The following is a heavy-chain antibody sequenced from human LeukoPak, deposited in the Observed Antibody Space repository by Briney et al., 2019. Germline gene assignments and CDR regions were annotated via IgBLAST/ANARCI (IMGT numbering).Heavy chain of an antibody. CDR2: IYTSGST. Sequence: PSETLSLTCTVSGGSISSYYWSWIRQPAGKGLEWIGRIYTSGSTNYNPSLKSRVTMSVDTSKNQFSLKLSSVTAADTAVYYCARMGFTVTTLVHDAFDIWGQGTMVTVSS. J-gene: IGHJ3*02. V-gene: IGHV4-4*07. D-gene: IGHD4-17*01. CDR1: GGSISSYY. CDR3: ARMGFTVTTLVHDAFDI.